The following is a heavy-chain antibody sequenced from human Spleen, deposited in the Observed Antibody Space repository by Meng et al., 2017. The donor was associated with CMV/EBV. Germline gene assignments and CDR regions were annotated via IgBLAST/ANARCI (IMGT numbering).Heavy chain of an antibody. D-gene: IGHD3-3*01. Sequence: SVKVSCKASGGGFSSYSITWVRQAPGQGLEWMGGIIPILDVANYAQKFQGRVTITADKSASTAYMELRSLRSDDTAVYYCARVGTIFGVVSSYYYYGMDVWGQGTTVTVSS. CDR1: GGGFSSYS. J-gene: IGHJ6*02. CDR3: ARVGTIFGVVSSYYYYGMDV. CDR2: IIPILDVA. V-gene: IGHV1-69*10.